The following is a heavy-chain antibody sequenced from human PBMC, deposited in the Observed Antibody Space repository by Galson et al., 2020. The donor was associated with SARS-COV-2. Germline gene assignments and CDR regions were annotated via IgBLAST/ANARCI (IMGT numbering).Heavy chain of an antibody. V-gene: IGHV4-34*01. CDR1: GWPFSNSF. J-gene: IGHJ5*02. CDR2: INQRRST. Sequence: SETLSLTCAVSGWPFSNSFWRWIRQPPGKGLEWIGEINQRRSTTYNPSLTTRVTISVDTAKNQFSLKLNSVTAADTAIYYCARGGRSMVWGVIARFDPWGPGTLVTVS. D-gene: IGHD3-10*01. CDR3: ARGGRSMVWGVIARFDP.